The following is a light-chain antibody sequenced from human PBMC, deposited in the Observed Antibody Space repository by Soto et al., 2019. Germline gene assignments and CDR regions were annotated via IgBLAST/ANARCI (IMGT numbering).Light chain of an antibody. Sequence: DIQMTQSPSTLSASVGDRVTITCRASQSISSWLAWYQQKPGKAPKLLIYDASSLESGVPSRFSGSSSGTEFTLTVSNLQPDDFASYYSQQYITFGQGTKVEIK. CDR2: DAS. J-gene: IGKJ1*01. CDR3: QQYIT. V-gene: IGKV1-5*01. CDR1: QSISSW.